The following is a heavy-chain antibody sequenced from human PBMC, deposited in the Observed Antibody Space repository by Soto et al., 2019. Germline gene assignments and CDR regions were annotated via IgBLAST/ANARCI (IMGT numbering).Heavy chain of an antibody. J-gene: IGHJ4*02. V-gene: IGHV4-34*01. CDR2: INHSGNT. Sequence: PSETLSLTCAVYGGSFSDYYWSWIRQPPGKGLEWIGEINHSGNTNYNPSLKRRVTISGDTSKSQFSLKWTSVTAGDTAVYYCARGPYSGDSSAYKSTVYFDYWGQGSLVTVSS. D-gene: IGHD6-19*01. CDR1: GGSFSDYY. CDR3: ARGPYSGDSSAYKSTVYFDY.